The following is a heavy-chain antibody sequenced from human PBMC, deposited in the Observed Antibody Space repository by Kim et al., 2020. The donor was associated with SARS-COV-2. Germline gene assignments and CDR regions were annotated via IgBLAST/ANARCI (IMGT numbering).Heavy chain of an antibody. D-gene: IGHD3-3*01. CDR3: AKDQGTIFGVVTPSYYY. V-gene: IGHV3-30*18. CDR1: GFTFSSYG. Sequence: GGSLRLSCAASGFTFSSYGMHWVRQAPGKGLEWVAVISYDGSNKYYADSVKGRFTISRDNSKNTLYLQMNSLRAEDTAVSYCAKDQGTIFGVVTPSYYY. J-gene: IGHJ6*01. CDR2: ISYDGSNK.